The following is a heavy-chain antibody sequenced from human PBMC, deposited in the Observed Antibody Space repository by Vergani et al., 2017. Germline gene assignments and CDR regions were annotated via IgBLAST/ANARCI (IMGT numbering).Heavy chain of an antibody. D-gene: IGHD6-13*01. CDR3: ARDPGIAAAGPFDY. CDR2: IYTSGST. V-gene: IGHV4-4*07. CDR1: GGSISSYY. Sequence: QVQLQESGPGLVKPSETLSLTCTVSGGSISSYYWSLIRQPAGKGLEWIGRIYTSGSTNYNPSLKSRVTMSVDTSKNQFSLKLSSVTAADTAVYYCARDPGIAAAGPFDYWGQGTLVTVSS. J-gene: IGHJ4*02.